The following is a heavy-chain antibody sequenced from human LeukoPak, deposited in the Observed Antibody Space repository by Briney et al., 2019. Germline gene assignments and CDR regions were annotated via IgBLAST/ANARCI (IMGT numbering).Heavy chain of an antibody. Sequence: SVKVSCKASGGTFSSYAISWVRQAPGQGLEWMGGIIPIFGTANYAQKFQGRVTITADKSTSTAYMELSSLRSEDTAVYYCARYTGGRTDLAVAGLWYYYYYMDVWGKGTTVTVSS. V-gene: IGHV1-69*06. CDR3: ARYTGGRTDLAVAGLWYYYYYMDV. CDR2: IIPIFGTA. CDR1: GGTFSSYA. D-gene: IGHD6-19*01. J-gene: IGHJ6*03.